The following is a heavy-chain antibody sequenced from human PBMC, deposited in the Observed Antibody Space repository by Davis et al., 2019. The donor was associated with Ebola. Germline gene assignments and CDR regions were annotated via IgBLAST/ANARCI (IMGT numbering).Heavy chain of an antibody. CDR1: GYTLAELS. V-gene: IGHV1-24*01. Sequence: ASVKVSCKVSGYTLAELSIHWVQQAPGKGLEWMGSFDPEDGEAIYAQKFQGRVTMTTDTATTTAYMEVGGLRSNDTAVYYCARQRYYYDSSGYYYLDYWGQGTLVTVSS. J-gene: IGHJ4*02. D-gene: IGHD3-22*01. CDR3: ARQRYYYDSSGYYYLDY. CDR2: FDPEDGEA.